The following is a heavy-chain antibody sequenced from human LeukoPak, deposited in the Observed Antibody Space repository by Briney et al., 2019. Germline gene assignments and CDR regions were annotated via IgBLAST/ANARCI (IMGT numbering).Heavy chain of an antibody. J-gene: IGHJ5*01. Sequence: PGGSLRLSCAGSGFTFSSYWMTWVRQAPGKGLEWVANIKQDGSEKNYVDSVKGRFTISRDNSGNIISLQMNNLTTEDTATYYCAREKFDSWGQGALVTVSP. CDR1: GFTFSSYW. CDR2: IKQDGSEK. CDR3: AREKFDS. V-gene: IGHV3-7*01.